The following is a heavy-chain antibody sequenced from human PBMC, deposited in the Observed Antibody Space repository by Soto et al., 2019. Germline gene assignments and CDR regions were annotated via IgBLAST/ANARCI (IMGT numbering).Heavy chain of an antibody. CDR1: GGSISSYY. CDR3: AREIFPYYDILTGSNAL. D-gene: IGHD3-9*01. V-gene: IGHV4-59*01. Sequence: SETLSLTCTVSGGSISSYYWSWIRQPPGRGLEWIGYIYYSGSTNYNPSLKSRVTISVDTSKNQFSLKLSSVTAADTAVYYCAREIFPYYDILTGSNALWGQGTLVTVSS. J-gene: IGHJ4*02. CDR2: IYYSGST.